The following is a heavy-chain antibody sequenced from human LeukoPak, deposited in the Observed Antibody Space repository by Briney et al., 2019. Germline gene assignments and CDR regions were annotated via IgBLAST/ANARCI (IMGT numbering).Heavy chain of an antibody. CDR1: GYTFTGYY. D-gene: IGHD3-3*01. CDR3: ARDLSTLPHYDFWSGYCPKWYYYYGMDV. CDR2: INPSGGST. Sequence: GASVKVSCKASGYTFTGYYMHWVRQAPGQGLEWMGIINPSGGSTSYAQKFQGRVTMTRDTSTSTVYMELSSLRSEDTAVYYCARDLSTLPHYDFWSGYCPKWYYYYGMDVWGQGTTVTVSS. J-gene: IGHJ6*02. V-gene: IGHV1-46*01.